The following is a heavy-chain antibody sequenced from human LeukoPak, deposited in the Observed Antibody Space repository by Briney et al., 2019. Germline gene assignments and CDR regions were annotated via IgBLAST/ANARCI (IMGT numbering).Heavy chain of an antibody. D-gene: IGHD6-13*01. CDR3: AREGIAAAGVFDY. V-gene: IGHV4-59*01. CDR1: GGSISSYY. Sequence: SETLSLTCTVSGGSISSYYSSWIRQPPGKGLEWIGYIYYSGSTNYNPSLKSRVTISLDTSKNQFSLKLSSVTAADTAVYYCAREGIAAAGVFDYWGQGTLVTVSS. CDR2: IYYSGST. J-gene: IGHJ4*02.